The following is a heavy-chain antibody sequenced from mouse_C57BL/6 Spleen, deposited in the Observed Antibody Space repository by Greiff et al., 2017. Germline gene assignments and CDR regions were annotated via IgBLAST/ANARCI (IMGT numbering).Heavy chain of an antibody. J-gene: IGHJ4*01. V-gene: IGHV2-2*01. CDR1: GFSLTSYG. CDR2: IWSGGST. Sequence: VKLMESGPGLVQPSQSLSITCTASGFSLTSYGVHWVRQSPGKGLEWLGVIWSGGSTDYNAAFISRLSISKDNSKTQVFFIMNRLQADAAAIYCCARTGFYAMDYGGQGTSVTVSS. D-gene: IGHD4-1*01. CDR3: ARTGFYAMDY.